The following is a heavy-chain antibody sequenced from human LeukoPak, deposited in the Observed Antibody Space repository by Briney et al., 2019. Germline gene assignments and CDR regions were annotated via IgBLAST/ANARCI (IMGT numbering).Heavy chain of an antibody. V-gene: IGHV1-2*02. CDR2: INPNNGGT. CDR1: GYTFTGYH. J-gene: IGHJ4*02. D-gene: IGHD5-12*01. CDR3: ARDKYTGYETFDY. Sequence: SVKVSCKTSGYTFTGYHMHWVRQAPGQGLEWMGWINPNNGGTNYAQKFQGRVTMTRDTSISTAYMELNSLTSDDTDVYHCARDKYTGYETFDYWGQGTLVTVSS.